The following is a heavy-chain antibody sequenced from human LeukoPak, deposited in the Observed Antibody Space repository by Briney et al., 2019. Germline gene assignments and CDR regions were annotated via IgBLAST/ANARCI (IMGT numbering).Heavy chain of an antibody. V-gene: IGHV3-23*01. Sequence: GGSLRLSCAASGFTFSSYAMSWVRQAPGKGLEWVSAISGSGGSTYYADSVKGRFTISRDNSKNTLYLQMNSLRAEDTAVYYCAKDPNTYYYDSSGYTLGAFDIWGQGTMVTVSS. CDR2: ISGSGGST. CDR3: AKDPNTYYYDSSGYTLGAFDI. J-gene: IGHJ3*02. CDR1: GFTFSSYA. D-gene: IGHD3-22*01.